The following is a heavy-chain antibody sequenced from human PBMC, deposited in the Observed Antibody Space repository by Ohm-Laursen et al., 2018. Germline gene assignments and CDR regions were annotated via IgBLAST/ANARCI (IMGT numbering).Heavy chain of an antibody. CDR1: GGSFSGYY. CDR2: INHSGST. D-gene: IGHD2-8*01. J-gene: IGHJ6*02. V-gene: IGHV4-34*01. Sequence: TLSLTCAVYGGSFSGYYWSWIRQPPGKGLEWIGEINHSGSTNYNPSLKSRVTISVDTSKNQFSLKLSSVTAADTAVYYCARMVYAIGYYYYYGMDVWGQGTTVTVSS. CDR3: ARMVYAIGYYYYYGMDV.